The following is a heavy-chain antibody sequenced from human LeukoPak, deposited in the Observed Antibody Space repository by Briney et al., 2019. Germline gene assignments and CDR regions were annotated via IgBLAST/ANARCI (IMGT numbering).Heavy chain of an antibody. Sequence: GGSLRLSCAASGFTFSSYAMSWVRQAPGKGLEWVSAISGSGGSTYYADSVKGRFTISRDNSKNTLYLQMNSLRAEDTAVYYCAKWGTLWSGELFHENWFDPWGQGTLVTVSS. J-gene: IGHJ5*02. D-gene: IGHD3-10*01. V-gene: IGHV3-23*01. CDR1: GFTFSSYA. CDR2: ISGSGGST. CDR3: AKWGTLWSGELFHENWFDP.